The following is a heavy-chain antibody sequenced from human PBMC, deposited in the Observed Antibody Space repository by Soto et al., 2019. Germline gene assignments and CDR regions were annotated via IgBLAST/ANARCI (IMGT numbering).Heavy chain of an antibody. CDR1: GGSISSYY. D-gene: IGHD3-16*02. J-gene: IGHJ4*02. CDR2: IYYSGST. CDR3: VRERYDYVWGSYRYLDY. V-gene: IGHV4-59*01. Sequence: SETLSLTCTVSGGSISSYYWSWIRQPPGKGLEWIGYIYYSGSTNYNPSLKSRVTISVDTSKNQFSLKLSSVTAADTAVYYCVRERYDYVWGSYRYLDYWGQGTLVTVSS.